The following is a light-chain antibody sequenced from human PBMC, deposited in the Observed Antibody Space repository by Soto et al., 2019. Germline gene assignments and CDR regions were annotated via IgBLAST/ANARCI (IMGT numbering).Light chain of an antibody. V-gene: IGKV3-15*01. Sequence: EIVMTQSPATLSASPGERVTLSCRASQSVSTKSAWYQQKPGQAPRLLIYGASTRVTGIPARFSGSGSGTDFTHTISSLQSEDFVVYYCQQYKDWFSISFGQGTRLEIK. CDR1: QSVSTK. J-gene: IGKJ5*01. CDR3: QQYKDWFSIS. CDR2: GAS.